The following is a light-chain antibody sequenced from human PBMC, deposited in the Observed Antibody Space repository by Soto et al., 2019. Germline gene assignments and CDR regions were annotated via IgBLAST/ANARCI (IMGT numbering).Light chain of an antibody. J-gene: IGLJ1*01. CDR2: DVS. V-gene: IGLV2-14*01. Sequence: QSALTQPASVSGSPGQSITISCTGTSSDVGGYNYVSWYQQHPGKAPKLMIYDVSNRPSGVSNRYSGSKSCNTASLTISGLQAEDEADYYCSSYTSSSLYVFGTGTKLTVL. CDR3: SSYTSSSLYV. CDR1: SSDVGGYNY.